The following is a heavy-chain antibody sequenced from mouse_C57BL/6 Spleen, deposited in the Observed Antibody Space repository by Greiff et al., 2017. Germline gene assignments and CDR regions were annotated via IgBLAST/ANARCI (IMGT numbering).Heavy chain of an antibody. CDR1: GFTFSNYW. CDR2: IRLKSDNYAT. V-gene: IGHV6-3*01. J-gene: IGHJ2*01. Sequence: DVKLQESGGGLVQPGGSMKLSCVASGFTFSNYWMNWVRQSPEKGLEWVAQIRLKSDNYATHYAESVKGRFTISRDDSKSSVYLQMNNLRAEDTGIYYCTETYYSNYDYFDYWGQGTTLTVSS. D-gene: IGHD2-5*01. CDR3: TETYYSNYDYFDY.